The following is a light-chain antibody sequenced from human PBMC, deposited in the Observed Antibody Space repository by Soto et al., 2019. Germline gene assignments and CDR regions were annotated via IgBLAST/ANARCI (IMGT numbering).Light chain of an antibody. CDR1: NSNIGNNF. CDR2: GNN. J-gene: IGLJ3*02. V-gene: IGLV1-51*01. CDR3: GTWDTSLSAWV. Sequence: QSVLTQPPSVSAAPGQKVTISCSGRNSNIGNNFVSWYRQFPGTAPKLLIYGNNKRPSGIPDRFSGSKSGTSATLGITGLQTGDEADYYCGTWDTSLSAWVFGGGTQLTVL.